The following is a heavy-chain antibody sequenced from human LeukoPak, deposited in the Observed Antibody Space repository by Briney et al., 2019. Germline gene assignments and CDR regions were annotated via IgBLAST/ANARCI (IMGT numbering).Heavy chain of an antibody. D-gene: IGHD1-26*01. CDR1: GFTFGDYA. V-gene: IGHV3-49*03. Sequence: GGSLRLSCTASGFTFGDYAMSWLRQAPGKGLEWVGFIRSKAYGGTTEYAASVKGRFTISRDDSKSIAYLQMNSLKTEDTAVYYCTRDRAGATPGYFDYWGQGTLVTVSS. CDR3: TRDRAGATPGYFDY. J-gene: IGHJ4*02. CDR2: IRSKAYGGTT.